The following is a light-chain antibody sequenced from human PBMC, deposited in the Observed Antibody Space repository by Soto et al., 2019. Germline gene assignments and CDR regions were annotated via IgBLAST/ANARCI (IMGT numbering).Light chain of an antibody. CDR3: QQANSFPLT. Sequence: DIQMTQSPSSVSASVGDRVTITCRASQGISSLLAWYQQKPGKAPKLLTHTASSLQSGVPSRFSGSGSETDVTLPISSLQPEDFATYYCQQANSFPLTFGGGTKVEIK. V-gene: IGKV1-12*01. J-gene: IGKJ4*01. CDR2: TAS. CDR1: QGISSL.